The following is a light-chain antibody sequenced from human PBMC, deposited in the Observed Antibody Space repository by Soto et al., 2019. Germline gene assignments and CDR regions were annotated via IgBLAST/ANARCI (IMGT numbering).Light chain of an antibody. CDR3: QQRSNWPPEVT. CDR2: DAS. Sequence: ESLLTQSPGTLSLSPGERATLSCRASQSVSSSYLAWYQQKPGQAPRLLIYDASNRATGIPARFSGSGSGTDFTLTISSLEPEDFAVYYCQQRSNWPPEVTFGGGTKVDIK. J-gene: IGKJ4*01. V-gene: IGKV3D-20*02. CDR1: QSVSSSY.